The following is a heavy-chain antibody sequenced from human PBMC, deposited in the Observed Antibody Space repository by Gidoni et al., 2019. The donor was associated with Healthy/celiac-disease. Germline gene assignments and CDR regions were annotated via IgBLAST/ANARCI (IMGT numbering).Heavy chain of an antibody. V-gene: IGHV3-33*01. CDR1: GFTFRSYG. J-gene: IGHJ4*02. D-gene: IGHD5-12*01. CDR2: IWYDGSNK. Sequence: QVQLVESGGGVVQPGRSLRLSCAASGFTFRSYGMHWVRQAPGKGLGWGAVIWYDGSNKYYADSVKGRFTISRDNSKNTLYLQMNSLRAEDTAVYYCARDVGDGSYFDYWGQGTLVTVSS. CDR3: ARDVGDGSYFDY.